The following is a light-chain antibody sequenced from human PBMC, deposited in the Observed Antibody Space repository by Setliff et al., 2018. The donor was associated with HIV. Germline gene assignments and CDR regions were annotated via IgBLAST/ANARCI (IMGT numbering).Light chain of an antibody. CDR3: CSYAGSSTPYV. CDR2: DVT. CDR1: SSDVGGYNY. V-gene: IGLV2-23*02. J-gene: IGLJ1*01. Sequence: VLTQPASVSGSPGQSITISCTGTSSDVGGYNYVSWYQQHPGKAPKLMIYDVTKRPSGVSNRFSGSKSGNTASLTISGLQAEDEADYYCCSYAGSSTPYVFGTGTKVT.